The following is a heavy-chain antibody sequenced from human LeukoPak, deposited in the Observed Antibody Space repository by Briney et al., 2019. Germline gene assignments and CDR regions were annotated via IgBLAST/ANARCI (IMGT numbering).Heavy chain of an antibody. J-gene: IGHJ5*02. D-gene: IGHD2-2*01. Sequence: SETLSLTCTVSGGSISSSGYYWGWIRQPPGKGLEWIGSIYYSGSTYYNPSLKSRVTISVDTSKNQFSLKLSSVTAADTAVYYCANSLGYCSSTSCYWAWFDPWGQGTLVTVSS. CDR1: GGSISSSGYY. CDR2: IYYSGST. CDR3: ANSLGYCSSTSCYWAWFDP. V-gene: IGHV4-39*01.